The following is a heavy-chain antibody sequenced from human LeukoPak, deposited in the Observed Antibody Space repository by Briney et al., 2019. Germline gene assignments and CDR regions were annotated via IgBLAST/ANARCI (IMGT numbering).Heavy chain of an antibody. CDR3: ARPNLYSSSDLDY. Sequence: GASVKISCKGSGYIFTSYWIGWVRQMPGKGLEWMGIIYPGDSDTRYSPSFQGQVTISADKSISTAYLQWSNLKASDTAIYYCARPNLYSSSDLDYWGQGTLVTVSS. CDR2: IYPGDSDT. J-gene: IGHJ4*02. D-gene: IGHD6-6*01. CDR1: GYIFTSYW. V-gene: IGHV5-51*01.